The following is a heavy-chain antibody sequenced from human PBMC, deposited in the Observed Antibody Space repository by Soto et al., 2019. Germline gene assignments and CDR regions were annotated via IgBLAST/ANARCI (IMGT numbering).Heavy chain of an antibody. Sequence: GGSLRLSCAASGFTFSDHYMDWVRQAPGKGMEWVGRTRNKANSYTTEYAASVKGRFTISRDDSKNSLYLQMNSLKTEDTAVYYCARERYHYDRSGYLYYYEYWEQGPRVIVS. CDR2: TRNKANSYTT. D-gene: IGHD3-22*01. CDR1: GFTFSDHY. CDR3: ARERYHYDRSGYLYYYEY. V-gene: IGHV3-72*01. J-gene: IGHJ4*02.